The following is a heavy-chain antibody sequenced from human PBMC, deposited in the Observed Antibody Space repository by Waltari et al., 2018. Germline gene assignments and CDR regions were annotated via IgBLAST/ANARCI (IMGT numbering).Heavy chain of an antibody. CDR3: ARDHGRGLYLDS. V-gene: IGHV4-4*02. D-gene: IGHD2-15*01. Sequence: QLQLHQSGPGLVKPSESLSLTCVVSGDSISGSDFWSWVRQSPRKGLEWIGQVHRTGRTNDNPSLAGRVTVSIDTSNKQFSLTVSSPTAADTAIYYCARDHGRGLYLDSWGQGTLVTVSP. CDR1: GDSISGSDF. J-gene: IGHJ4*02. CDR2: VHRTGRT.